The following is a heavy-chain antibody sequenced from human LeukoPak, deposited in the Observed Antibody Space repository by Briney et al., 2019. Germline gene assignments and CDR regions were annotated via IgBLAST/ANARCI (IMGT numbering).Heavy chain of an antibody. V-gene: IGHV4-38-2*02. CDR2: IYHTGSS. CDR3: ARDRGMDDFDSPVGWFDS. CDR1: DHSISDGYY. D-gene: IGHD3-10*01. J-gene: IGHJ5*01. Sequence: SETLSLTCTVSDHSISDGYYWGWIRQPPGKGLEWIASIYHTGSSEYNPSLRSRISISVDTSKNQFTLKLTSVTAADTAMYFCARDRGMDDFDSPVGWFDSWGQGTLVTVSS.